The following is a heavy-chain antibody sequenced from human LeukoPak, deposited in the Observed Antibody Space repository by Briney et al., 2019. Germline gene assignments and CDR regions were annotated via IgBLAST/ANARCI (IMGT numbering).Heavy chain of an antibody. Sequence: SETLSLTCIVSGGSISSGGYYWSWIRQHPGKGLEWIGYIYYSGSTYYNPSLKSRVTISVDTSKNQFSLKLSSVTAADTAVYYCAREKPYDYYDSSGYHGYFDYWGQGTLVTVSS. V-gene: IGHV4-30-4*08. D-gene: IGHD3-22*01. CDR3: AREKPYDYYDSSGYHGYFDY. CDR2: IYYSGST. J-gene: IGHJ4*02. CDR1: GGSISSGGYY.